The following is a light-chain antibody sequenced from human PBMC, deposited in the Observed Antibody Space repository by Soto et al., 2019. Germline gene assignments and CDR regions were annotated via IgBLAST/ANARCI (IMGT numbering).Light chain of an antibody. CDR3: QQTYTIPQYT. J-gene: IGKJ2*01. CDR2: AAS. Sequence: DIQMTQSPSSLSAPVGDRVTITCRASQSIAIYLNWYQQKPGKAPNLLIYAASSLQSGVPSRFSGSGSGTDFTLTISNLQPEDVATYFCQQTYTIPQYTFGQGTKVDIK. V-gene: IGKV1-39*01. CDR1: QSIAIY.